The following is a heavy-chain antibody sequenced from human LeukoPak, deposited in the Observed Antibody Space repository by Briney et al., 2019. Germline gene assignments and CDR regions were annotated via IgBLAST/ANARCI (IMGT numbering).Heavy chain of an antibody. J-gene: IGHJ4*02. CDR3: ASGNGITMIVVVAFFDY. V-gene: IGHV4-39*07. Sequence: SETLSLTCTVSGGSISSSSYYWGWVRQPPGKGLEWIGSIYYSGSTYYNPSLKSRVTISVDTSKNQSSLKLSSVTAADTAVYYCASGNGITMIVVVAFFDYWGQGTLVTVSS. CDR2: IYYSGST. CDR1: GGSISSSSYY. D-gene: IGHD3-22*01.